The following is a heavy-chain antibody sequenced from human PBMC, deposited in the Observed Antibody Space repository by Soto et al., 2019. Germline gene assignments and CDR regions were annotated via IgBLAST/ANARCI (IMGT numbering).Heavy chain of an antibody. V-gene: IGHV3-66*01. CDR2: IYSGGRT. J-gene: IGHJ4*01. CDR3: ARDTYVDY. Sequence: EVQLVESGGGLVQPGGSLRLSCAASGVTVSNNYMSWVRQAPGKGLEWVSVIYSGGRTYYADSVKGRFIISRDSSKNTLYLQMNSRRAEDTAVYYCARDTYVDYRGHGALVTVSS. CDR1: GVTVSNNY.